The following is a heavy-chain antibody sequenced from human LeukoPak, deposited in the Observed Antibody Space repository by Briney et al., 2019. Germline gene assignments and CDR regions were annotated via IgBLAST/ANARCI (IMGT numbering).Heavy chain of an antibody. J-gene: IGHJ6*02. D-gene: IGHD6-13*01. V-gene: IGHV4-30-4*01. CDR3: ARNLQDSSSWYSYYYYGMDV. CDR1: GGSISSGDYY. CDR2: IYYSGCT. Sequence: SQTLSLTCTVSGGSISSGDYYWSWIRQPPGKGLEWIGYIYYSGCTYYNPSLKSRVTISVDTSKNQFSLKLSSVTAADTAVYYCARNLQDSSSWYSYYYYGMDVWGQGTTVTVSS.